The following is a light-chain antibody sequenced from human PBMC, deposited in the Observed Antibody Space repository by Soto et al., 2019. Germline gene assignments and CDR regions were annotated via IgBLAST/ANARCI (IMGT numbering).Light chain of an antibody. J-gene: IGKJ1*01. CDR1: HSVSSSY. CDR2: GTS. V-gene: IGKV3-20*01. Sequence: EIVLTQSPGTLSLSPWERATLSCRASHSVSSSYLGWYQLKRGQAPRLLIYGTSTRATGIPDRFSGSGSGTDFTLTISRLEPEDFAVYYCQQYGSSPWPFGQGTKVDIK. CDR3: QQYGSSPWP.